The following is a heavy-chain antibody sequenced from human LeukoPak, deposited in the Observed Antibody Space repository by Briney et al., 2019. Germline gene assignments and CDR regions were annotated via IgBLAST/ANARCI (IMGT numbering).Heavy chain of an antibody. V-gene: IGHV3-9*02. CDR3: ARDKIVGPTTLDY. J-gene: IGHJ4*02. CDR1: GFNSEDHA. Sequence: GGSLRLSCVVSGFNSEDHAMHWVRQAPGKGLEWVSGIYWSSSGTGYADSVKGRFTVSRDNAKNSLYLQMNSLRADDTAIYYCARDKIVGPTTLDYWGQGTLVTVSS. CDR2: IYWSSSGT. D-gene: IGHD1-26*01.